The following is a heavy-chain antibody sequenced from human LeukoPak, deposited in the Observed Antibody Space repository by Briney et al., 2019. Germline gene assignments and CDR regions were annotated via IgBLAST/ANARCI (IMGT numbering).Heavy chain of an antibody. J-gene: IGHJ5*02. Sequence: ASVKVSCKASGYTFTSYDINWVRQATGQGLEWMGWMNPNSGNTGYAQKFQGRVTITRNTSISTAYMELSSLRSEDTAVYYCARTLPEYYYDSSGYYYATSYNWFDPWGQGTLVTVSS. CDR2: MNPNSGNT. CDR1: GYTFTSYD. V-gene: IGHV1-8*03. CDR3: ARTLPEYYYDSSGYYYATSYNWFDP. D-gene: IGHD3-22*01.